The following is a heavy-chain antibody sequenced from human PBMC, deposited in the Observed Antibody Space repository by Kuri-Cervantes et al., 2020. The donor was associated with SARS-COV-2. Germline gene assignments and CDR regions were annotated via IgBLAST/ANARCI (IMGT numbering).Heavy chain of an antibody. Sequence: SVKVSCKASRNTFTKNFTQWVRQAPGQGLEWMGGIIPIFGTANYAQKFQGRVTITADESTSTAYMELSSLRSEDTAVYYCARRGGPYGDYGQRDYYYYGMDVWGQGTTVTVSS. CDR1: RNTFTKNF. J-gene: IGHJ6*02. D-gene: IGHD4-17*01. V-gene: IGHV1-69*13. CDR3: ARRGGPYGDYGQRDYYYYGMDV. CDR2: IIPIFGTA.